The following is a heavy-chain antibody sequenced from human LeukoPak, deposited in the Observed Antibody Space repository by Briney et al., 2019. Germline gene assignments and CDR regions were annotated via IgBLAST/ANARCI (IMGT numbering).Heavy chain of an antibody. Sequence: GGSLKLSCAASGSTFSGSAMHWVRQASGKGLEWVGRIRSKANSYATAYAASVKGRFTISRDDSKNTAYLQMNSLKTEDTAVYYCTRGYGDYYFDYWGQGTLVTVSS. J-gene: IGHJ4*02. D-gene: IGHD4-17*01. CDR1: GSTFSGSA. CDR2: IRSKANSYAT. CDR3: TRGYGDYYFDY. V-gene: IGHV3-73*01.